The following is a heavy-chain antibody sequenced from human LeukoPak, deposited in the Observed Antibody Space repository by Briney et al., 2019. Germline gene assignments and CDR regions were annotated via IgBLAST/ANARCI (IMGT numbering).Heavy chain of an antibody. CDR3: ARGLRYFDT. CDR1: GSTFSSYE. V-gene: IGHV3-48*03. J-gene: IGHJ4*02. D-gene: IGHD3-9*01. CDR2: ISSSGSTI. Sequence: GGSLRLSCAASGSTFSSYEMNWVRQAPGKGLEWVSYISSSGSTIYYADSVKGRFTISRDNAKNSLYLQMNSLRAEDTAVYYCARGLRYFDTWGQGTLVTVSS.